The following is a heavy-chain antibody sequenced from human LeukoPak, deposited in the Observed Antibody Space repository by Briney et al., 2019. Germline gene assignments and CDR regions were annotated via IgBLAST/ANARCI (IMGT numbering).Heavy chain of an antibody. D-gene: IGHD5-18*01. CDR2: INWIGGST. Sequence: PGGSLRLSCAASGFTFDDYGMSWVRQAPGKGLEWVSGINWIGGSTGYADSVKGRFTISRDNSKNTLYLQMNSLRAEDTAVYYCAKAAGRGYNYGDYFDYWGQGTLVTVSS. CDR3: AKAAGRGYNYGDYFDY. CDR1: GFTFDDYG. J-gene: IGHJ4*02. V-gene: IGHV3-20*04.